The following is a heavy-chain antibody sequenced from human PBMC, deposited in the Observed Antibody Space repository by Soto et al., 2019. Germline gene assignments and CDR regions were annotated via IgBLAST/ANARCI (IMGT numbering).Heavy chain of an antibody. CDR1: GGSISSYY. V-gene: IGHV4-34*01. CDR3: ARGVQYSSSNNWFDP. Sequence: SETLSLTCTASGGSISSYYWSWIRQPPGKGLEWIGEINHSGSTNYNPSLKSRVTISVDTSKNQFSLKLSSVTAADTAVYYCARGVQYSSSNNWFDPWGQGTLVTVSS. J-gene: IGHJ5*02. CDR2: INHSGST. D-gene: IGHD6-6*01.